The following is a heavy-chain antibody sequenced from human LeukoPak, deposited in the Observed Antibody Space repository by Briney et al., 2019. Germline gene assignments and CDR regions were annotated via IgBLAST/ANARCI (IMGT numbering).Heavy chain of an antibody. V-gene: IGHV4-39*07. D-gene: IGHD1-26*01. Sequence: SETLSLTCTVSGGSISSSSYYWGWIRQPPGKGLEWIGSIYYSGSTYYSPSLKSRVTISVDTSKNQFSLKLSSVTAADTAVYYCARAHGLWEPEASWFDPWGQGTLVTVSS. CDR2: IYYSGST. CDR3: ARAHGLWEPEASWFDP. CDR1: GGSISSSSYY. J-gene: IGHJ5*02.